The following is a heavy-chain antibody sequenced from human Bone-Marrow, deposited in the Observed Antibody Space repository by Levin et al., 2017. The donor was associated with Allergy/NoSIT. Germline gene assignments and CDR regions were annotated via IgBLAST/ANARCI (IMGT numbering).Heavy chain of an antibody. J-gene: IGHJ4*02. Sequence: PSETLSLTCSVSGDSISSTTFYWGWIRQPPGEGLDWIGTIYYSGSTYYNPSLKSRVTISVDTSNNQFSLKLTSVTAADTALYYCARLVGYYDTGGYFRSFDYWGQGTLVTISS. CDR3: ARLVGYYDTGGYFRSFDY. V-gene: IGHV4-39*01. D-gene: IGHD3-22*01. CDR1: GDSISSTTFY. CDR2: IYYSGST.